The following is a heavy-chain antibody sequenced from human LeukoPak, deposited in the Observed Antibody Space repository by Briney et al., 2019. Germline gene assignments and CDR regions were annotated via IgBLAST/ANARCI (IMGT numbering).Heavy chain of an antibody. D-gene: IGHD3-22*01. CDR1: GDSIGSHY. Sequence: SETLSLTCTVSGDSIGSHYWSWIRQPPGKGLEWFGYIFYVGSTNYNPSLKSRVTISVDTSKNRFSLKLNSVTAADTAVYYCARDYYDSRGEAFDIWGQGTMVTVSS. CDR3: ARDYYDSRGEAFDI. V-gene: IGHV4-59*11. J-gene: IGHJ3*02. CDR2: IFYVGST.